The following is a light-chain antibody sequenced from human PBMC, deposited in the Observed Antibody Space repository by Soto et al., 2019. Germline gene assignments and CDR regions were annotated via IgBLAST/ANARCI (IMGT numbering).Light chain of an antibody. J-gene: IGLJ2*01. V-gene: IGLV2-14*03. CDR1: SSDVVVYNY. CDR3: SLYTNSNTPDVV. Sequence: QSALTQPASVSGSPGQSITISCSGTSSDVVVYNYVSWYQHHPGKAPKLMISDVSNRPSEVSNRFSGTKSGNTASLTISGLQAEDEADYYCSLYTNSNTPDVVFGGGTKPAVL. CDR2: DVS.